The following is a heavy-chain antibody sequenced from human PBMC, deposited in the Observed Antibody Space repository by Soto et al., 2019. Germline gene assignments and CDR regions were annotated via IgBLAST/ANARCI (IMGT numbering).Heavy chain of an antibody. CDR1: GFTFSDHY. CDR3: GRGKVPADSGGYYYYMDV. D-gene: IGHD2-2*01. V-gene: IGHV3-72*01. J-gene: IGHJ6*03. Sequence: GGSLRLSCAVSGFTFSDHYMDWVRQTPGKGLEWLGRVRDKAHSYTTEYAASVKGRFTISRDDSKNSLYLQMNSLKTEDTAVYYCGRGKVPADSGGYYYYMDVWGKGTTVTVSS. CDR2: VRDKAHSYTT.